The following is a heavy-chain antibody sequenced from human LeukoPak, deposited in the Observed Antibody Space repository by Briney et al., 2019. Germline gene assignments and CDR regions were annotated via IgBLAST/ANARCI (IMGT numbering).Heavy chain of an antibody. V-gene: IGHV3-48*01. Sequence: PGGSLRLSCAASGFTFSSYSMNWVRQAPGKGLEWVSYISSSSSTIYYADSVKGRFTISRDNAKNSLYLQMNSLRAEDTAVYYCARDVRFLEEGLNYYFDYWGQGTLVTVSS. CDR2: ISSSSSTI. CDR1: GFTFSSYS. CDR3: ARDVRFLEEGLNYYFDY. D-gene: IGHD3-3*01. J-gene: IGHJ4*02.